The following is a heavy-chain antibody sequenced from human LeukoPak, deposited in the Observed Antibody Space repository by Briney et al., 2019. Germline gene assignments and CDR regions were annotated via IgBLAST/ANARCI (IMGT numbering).Heavy chain of an antibody. V-gene: IGHV3-9*01. D-gene: IGHD6-13*01. J-gene: IGHJ3*02. CDR2: ISWNSGSI. CDR3: AKDSSSSSWSGAFDI. Sequence: GGSLRLSCAASGFTIDDYAMHWVRQAPGKGLEWVSGISWNSGSIGYADSVKGRFTISRDNAKNSLYLQMNSLRAEDTALYYCAKDSSSSSWSGAFDIWGQGTMVTVSS. CDR1: GFTIDDYA.